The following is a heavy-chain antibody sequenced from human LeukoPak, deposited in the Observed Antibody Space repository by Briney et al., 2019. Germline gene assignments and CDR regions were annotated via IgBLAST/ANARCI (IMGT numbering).Heavy chain of an antibody. CDR2: IYYSGST. CDR1: GGSISSSSYY. Sequence: SETLSLTCTVSGGSISSSSYYWGWLRQPPGKGLEWIRSIYYSGSTYYNPSLNSRANISVDNSKNQFSLKLSSVTAADTAVYCCARGRVSGSYHYYYMDVWGKGTTVTISS. CDR3: ARGRVSGSYHYYYMDV. D-gene: IGHD1-26*01. V-gene: IGHV4-39*07. J-gene: IGHJ6*03.